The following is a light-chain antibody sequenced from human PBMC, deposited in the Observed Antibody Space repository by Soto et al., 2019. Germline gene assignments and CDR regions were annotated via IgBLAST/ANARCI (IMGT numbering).Light chain of an antibody. V-gene: IGKV2-28*01. CDR1: QSLLQSNGNNY. J-gene: IGKJ1*01. Sequence: DIVMTQSPLSLPVTPGEPASISCRSSQSLLQSNGNNYLDWYLQKPGQSPQLLIYLGSSRASGVPDRFSGSGSGTDFTLKISRVEAEDVGVYYCIQALQTPRTFGQGTKVAIK. CDR2: LGS. CDR3: IQALQTPRT.